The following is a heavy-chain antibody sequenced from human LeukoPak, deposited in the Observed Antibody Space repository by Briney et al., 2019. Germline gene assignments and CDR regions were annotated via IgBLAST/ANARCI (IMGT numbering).Heavy chain of an antibody. CDR3: ARRYCSSTSCFYYFDY. CDR2: ISSSSSYI. D-gene: IGHD2-2*01. V-gene: IGHV3-21*01. J-gene: IGHJ4*02. Sequence: GGSLRLSCAASGFTFSSYSMNWVRQAPGKGLEWVLSISSSSSYIYYADSVKGRFTISRDNAKNSLYLQMNSLRAEDTAVYYCARRYCSSTSCFYYFDYWGQGTLVTVSS. CDR1: GFTFSSYS.